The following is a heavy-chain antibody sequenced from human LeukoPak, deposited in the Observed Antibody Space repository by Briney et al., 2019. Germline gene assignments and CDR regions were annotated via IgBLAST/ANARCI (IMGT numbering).Heavy chain of an antibody. Sequence: ASVKVSCKASGGTFSSYAISWVRRAPGQGLEWMGGIIPIFGTANYAQKFQGRVTITADESTSTAYMELSSLRSEDTAVYYCARADGRMDGSGSYYNRYYYYGMDVWGKGTTVTVSS. CDR3: ARADGRMDGSGSYYNRYYYYGMDV. CDR1: GGTFSSYA. CDR2: IIPIFGTA. J-gene: IGHJ6*04. D-gene: IGHD3-10*01. V-gene: IGHV1-69*13.